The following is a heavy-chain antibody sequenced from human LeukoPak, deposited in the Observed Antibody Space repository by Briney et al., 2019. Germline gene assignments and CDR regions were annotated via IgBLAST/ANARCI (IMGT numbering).Heavy chain of an antibody. J-gene: IGHJ4*02. Sequence: ASVKISCKVSGYTFTAYYMHWVQQAPGKGLEWMGLVDPEDGETIYAEKFQGRVTITADTSTDTAYMELNSLRSEDTAVYYCATGPSGRSYDYWGQGTLVTVYS. CDR1: GYTFTAYY. CDR3: ATGPSGRSYDY. V-gene: IGHV1-69-2*01. D-gene: IGHD1-14*01. CDR2: VDPEDGET.